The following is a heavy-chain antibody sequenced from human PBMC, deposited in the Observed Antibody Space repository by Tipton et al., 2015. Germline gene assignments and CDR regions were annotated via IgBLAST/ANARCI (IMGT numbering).Heavy chain of an antibody. J-gene: IGHJ4*02. V-gene: IGHV3-7*01. D-gene: IGHD3-22*01. CDR3: ASHYYDSGPYFYSYFDF. CDR2: INRDGGEQ. CDR1: GFTFSTYW. Sequence: SLRLSCAASGFTFSTYWMSWVRQAPGKGLEWVANINRDGGEQSYVDSVKGRFTISRDNAKNSLYLQMNSLRAEDTAVYYCASHYYDSGPYFYSYFDFWGQGTLVTVSS.